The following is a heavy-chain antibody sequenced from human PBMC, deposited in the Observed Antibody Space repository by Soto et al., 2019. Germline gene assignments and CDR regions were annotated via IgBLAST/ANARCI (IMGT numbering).Heavy chain of an antibody. CDR3: AASTNYYLYYFDY. D-gene: IGHD3-10*01. CDR1: GFSVSGNY. CDR2: IHSGGDT. Sequence: GGSLRLSCAASGFSVSGNYMSWVRQAPGKGPEWISVIHSGGDTNYADSVKGRFTISRGKSKNTLYLQMSSLRAEDTAVYYCAASTNYYLYYFDYRRQQTLVTVSS. J-gene: IGHJ4*02. V-gene: IGHV3-53*01.